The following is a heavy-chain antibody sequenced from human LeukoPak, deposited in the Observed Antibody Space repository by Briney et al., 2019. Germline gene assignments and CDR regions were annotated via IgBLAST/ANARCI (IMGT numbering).Heavy chain of an antibody. V-gene: IGHV5-51*01. D-gene: IGHD4-17*01. CDR1: GYTFTNYW. CDR3: ARRGYGDYPDY. Sequence: GESLKISCKASGYTFTNYWIGWVRQMPGKGLEWMGIIYPSDSDTRYSPSFQGQVTISADKSISTAYLQWSSLKASDTAMYYCARRGYGDYPDYWGQGTLVTVSS. CDR2: IYPSDSDT. J-gene: IGHJ4*02.